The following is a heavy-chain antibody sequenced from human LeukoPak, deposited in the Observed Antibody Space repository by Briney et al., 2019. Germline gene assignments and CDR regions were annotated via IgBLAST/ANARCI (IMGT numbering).Heavy chain of an antibody. CDR1: GFTFSSYS. J-gene: IGHJ4*02. CDR2: ISSSSSYI. D-gene: IGHD2-8*01. V-gene: IGHV3-21*01. Sequence: GGSLRLSCAASGFTFSSYSMNWVRQAPGKGLEWVSSISSSSSYIYYADSVKGRFTISRDNSKNTLYLQMNSLRAEDTAVYYCARDQFMVYATKAFDYWGQGTLVTVSS. CDR3: ARDQFMVYATKAFDY.